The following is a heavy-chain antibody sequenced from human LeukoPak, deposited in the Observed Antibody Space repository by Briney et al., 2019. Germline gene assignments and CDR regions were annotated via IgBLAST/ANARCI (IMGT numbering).Heavy chain of an antibody. Sequence: SVKVSCKASGGTFSSYAISWVRQAPGQGLEWMGRIIPILGIANYAQKLQGRVTMTTDTSTSTAYMELRSLRSDDTAVYYCARDYYDSGGYYFDAFDIWGQGTMVTVSS. V-gene: IGHV1-69*04. CDR2: IIPILGIA. CDR3: ARDYYDSGGYYFDAFDI. D-gene: IGHD3-22*01. CDR1: GGTFSSYA. J-gene: IGHJ3*02.